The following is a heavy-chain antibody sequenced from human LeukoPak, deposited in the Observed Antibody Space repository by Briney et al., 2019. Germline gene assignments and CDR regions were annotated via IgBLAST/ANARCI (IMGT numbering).Heavy chain of an antibody. D-gene: IGHD5-18*01. J-gene: IGHJ4*02. CDR2: ISGDGSNT. V-gene: IGHV3-43*02. CDR1: GFTFDDYA. Sequence: PGGSLRLSCAASGFTFDDYAMLWVRQAPGKGLEWVSLISGDGSNTYYADSVKGRFTISRDNSKKSLYLQMNSLRTEDTALYYCAKDIGDTAVVDYWGQGTLVTVSS. CDR3: AKDIGDTAVVDY.